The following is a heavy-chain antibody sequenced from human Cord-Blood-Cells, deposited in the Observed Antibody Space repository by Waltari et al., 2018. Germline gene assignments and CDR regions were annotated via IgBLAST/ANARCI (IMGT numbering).Heavy chain of an antibody. V-gene: IGHV3-73*02. CDR3: TRLVEYDAFDI. J-gene: IGHJ3*02. Sequence: EVQLVESGGGLVQPGGSLKLSCAASGFTFSGSAMHWVRQASGKGLEGVGRIRGKANIDATAYAASVKGRFTISRDDSKNTAYLQMNSLKTEDTTVYYCTRLVEYDAFDIWGQGTMVTVSS. CDR2: IRGKANIDAT. CDR1: GFTFSGSA. D-gene: IGHD3-16*02.